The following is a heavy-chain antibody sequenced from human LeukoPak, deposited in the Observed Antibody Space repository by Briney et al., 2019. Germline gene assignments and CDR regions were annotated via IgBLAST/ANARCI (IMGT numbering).Heavy chain of an antibody. V-gene: IGHV3-64D*06. CDR2: ISSNGGST. J-gene: IGHJ4*02. CDR1: GFTFSSYA. Sequence: GGSLRLSCSASGFTFSSYAMHWVRQAPGKGLEYVSAISSNGGSTYYADSVKGRFTISRDNSKNTPYLQMSSLRAEDTAVYYCVKDLGSGWFYFDYWGQGTLVTVSS. CDR3: VKDLGSGWFYFDY. D-gene: IGHD6-19*01.